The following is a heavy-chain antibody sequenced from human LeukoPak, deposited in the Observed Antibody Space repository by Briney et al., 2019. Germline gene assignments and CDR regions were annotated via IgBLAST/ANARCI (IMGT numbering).Heavy chain of an antibody. J-gene: IGHJ6*02. CDR2: ISYDGSNN. D-gene: IGHD2-2*01. V-gene: IGHV3-30-3*01. Sequence: GGSLRLSCAASGFTVSSNYMSWVRQAPGKGLEWVAVISYDGSNNYYADSVKGRFTISRDNSKNTLYLQMNSLRAEDTAVYYCARDRPYCSSTSCYEANYYYYGMDVWGQGTTVTVSS. CDR1: GFTVSSNY. CDR3: ARDRPYCSSTSCYEANYYYYGMDV.